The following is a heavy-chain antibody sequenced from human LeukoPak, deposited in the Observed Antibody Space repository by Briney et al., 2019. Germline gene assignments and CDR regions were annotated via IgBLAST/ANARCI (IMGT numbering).Heavy chain of an antibody. CDR2: INPNSGGT. CDR1: GYTFTAYY. V-gene: IGHV1-2*02. D-gene: IGHD3-22*01. CDR3: ARVKNYYDSSGYLYYFDT. J-gene: IGHJ4*02. Sequence: AVKVSCKSCGYTFTAYYRHWVGQAPGQGLDGMGWINPNSGGTNTAQRFQGRVTMTRDTSISTAYMELSSLRSDDTAVYYCARVKNYYDSSGYLYYFDTWGQGTLVTVSS.